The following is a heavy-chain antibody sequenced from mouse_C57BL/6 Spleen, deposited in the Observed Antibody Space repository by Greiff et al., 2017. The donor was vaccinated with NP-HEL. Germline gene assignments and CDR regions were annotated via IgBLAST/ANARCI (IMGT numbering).Heavy chain of an antibody. CDR3: ARAPVGKDYYAMDY. CDR2: ISNLAYSI. CDR1: GFTFSDYG. D-gene: IGHD1-3*01. V-gene: IGHV5-15*01. J-gene: IGHJ4*01. Sequence: EVKLVESGGGLVQPGGSLKLSCAASGFTFSDYGMAWVRQAPRKGPEWVAFISNLAYSIYYADTVTGRFTISRENAKNTLYLEMSSLRSEDTAMYYCARAPVGKDYYAMDYWGQGTSVTVSS.